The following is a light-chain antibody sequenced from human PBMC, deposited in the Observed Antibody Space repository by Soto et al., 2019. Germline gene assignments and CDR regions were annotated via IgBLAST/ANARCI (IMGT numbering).Light chain of an antibody. V-gene: IGKV1-6*01. CDR2: GAS. Sequence: AIQMTQSPSSLSASVGDGVTITCRASQGIRNDLGWYQQKPGKAPKFLIYGASSLQSGVPSRFSGSGSGTDFTLTINSLQPEDFATYYCLQDYNYPYTFGQGTKLEIK. J-gene: IGKJ2*01. CDR1: QGIRND. CDR3: LQDYNYPYT.